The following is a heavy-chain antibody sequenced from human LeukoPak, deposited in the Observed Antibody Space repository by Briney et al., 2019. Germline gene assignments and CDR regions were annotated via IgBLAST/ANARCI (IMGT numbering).Heavy chain of an antibody. J-gene: IGHJ4*02. CDR1: GGSISGSTYY. CDR2: IYYSGST. Sequence: SETLSLTCTVSGGSISGSTYYWGWIRQPPGRGLEWIGSIYYSGSTYYNPSLKSRVTISVDTSKNQFSLKLSSVTAADTAVYYCATTRSNDFWSGYPDYWGQGTLVTVSS. V-gene: IGHV4-39*01. CDR3: ATTRSNDFWSGYPDY. D-gene: IGHD3-3*01.